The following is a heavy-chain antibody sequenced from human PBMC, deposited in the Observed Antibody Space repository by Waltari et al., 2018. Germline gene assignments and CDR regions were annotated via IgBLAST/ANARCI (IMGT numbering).Heavy chain of an antibody. CDR3: AKGGGGTRDGMDV. V-gene: IGHV4-31*01. CDR1: GGSMTSDSSY. J-gene: IGHJ6*02. Sequence: QVQLQQSGPGLVKPSQTLTLICTVSGGSMTSDSSYWSWIRQHPGKGLEWIGFIANSGTPYYNPSLKSVVDMSIDTSKNQFSLKVNSVTAADTAVYYCAKGGGGTRDGMDVWGQGTTVTVSS. CDR2: IANSGTP. D-gene: IGHD2-2*01.